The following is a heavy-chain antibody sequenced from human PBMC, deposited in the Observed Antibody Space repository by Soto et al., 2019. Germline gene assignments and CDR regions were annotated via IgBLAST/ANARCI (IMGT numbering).Heavy chain of an antibody. V-gene: IGHV3-23*01. CDR2: ISGSGGST. CDR3: AKVIVEMATITPYYYYGMDV. Sequence: PVGSLRLSCAASGFTFSSYAMSWVRQAPGKGLEWVSAISGSGGSTYYADSVKGRFTISRDNSKNTLYLQMNSLRAEDTAVYYCAKVIVEMATITPYYYYGMDVWGQGTTVTVSS. J-gene: IGHJ6*02. CDR1: GFTFSSYA. D-gene: IGHD5-12*01.